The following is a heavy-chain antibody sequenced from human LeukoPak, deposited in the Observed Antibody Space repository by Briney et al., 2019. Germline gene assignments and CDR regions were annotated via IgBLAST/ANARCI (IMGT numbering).Heavy chain of an antibody. CDR1: GGSISSGGSY. Sequence: PSEALSLTCTVSGGSISSGGSYWSWIRQHPGKGLEWIGYIYYSGSTYYNPSLKSRVTISVDTSKNQFSLILSSVTAADTAVYYCARFTYYDSSGYYYIFDYWGQGTLVTVSS. CDR2: IYYSGST. V-gene: IGHV4-31*03. J-gene: IGHJ4*02. D-gene: IGHD3-22*01. CDR3: ARFTYYDSSGYYYIFDY.